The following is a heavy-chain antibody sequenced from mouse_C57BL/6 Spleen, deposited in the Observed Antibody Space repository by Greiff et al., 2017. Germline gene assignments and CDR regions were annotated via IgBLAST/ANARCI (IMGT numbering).Heavy chain of an antibody. Sequence: VQLQQSGAELVRPGSSVKLSCKASGYTFTSYWMHWVKQRPIQGLEWIGNIDPSDSDTHYTQKFKDKAPLTVDKSSSTAYMQLSNLTSEDSAVYDCAREDYDYDGFAYGGQGTLVTVSA. J-gene: IGHJ3*01. CDR2: IDPSDSDT. CDR3: AREDYDYDGFAY. CDR1: GYTFTSYW. D-gene: IGHD2-4*01. V-gene: IGHV1-52*01.